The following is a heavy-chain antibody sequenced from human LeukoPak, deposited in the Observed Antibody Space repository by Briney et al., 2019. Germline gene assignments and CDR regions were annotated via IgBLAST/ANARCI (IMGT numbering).Heavy chain of an antibody. D-gene: IGHD2-15*01. J-gene: IGHJ4*02. CDR1: GYTFTGYY. Sequence: GASVKVSCKASGYTFTGYYMHWVRQAPGQGLEWMGWINPNSGGTNYAQKFQGRVTMTSDTSISTAYMELSRLRSDDTAVYYCARVRTTVLYCSGGSCPFDYWGQGTLVTVSS. V-gene: IGHV1-2*02. CDR2: INPNSGGT. CDR3: ARVRTTVLYCSGGSCPFDY.